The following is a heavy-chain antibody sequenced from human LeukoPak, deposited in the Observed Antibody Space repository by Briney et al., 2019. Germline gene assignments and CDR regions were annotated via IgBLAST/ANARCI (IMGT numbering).Heavy chain of an antibody. CDR1: GFTFSSYE. V-gene: IGHV3-48*03. D-gene: IGHD3-10*01. CDR3: AKEGSRVTMVRGPKGDWFDP. J-gene: IGHJ5*02. CDR2: ISSSGSTI. Sequence: GGSLRLSCAASGFTFSSYEMNWVRQAPGKGLEWVSYISSSGSTIYYADSVKGRFTISRDNSKNTLYLQMNSLRAEDTAVYYCAKEGSRVTMVRGPKGDWFDPWGQGTLVTVSS.